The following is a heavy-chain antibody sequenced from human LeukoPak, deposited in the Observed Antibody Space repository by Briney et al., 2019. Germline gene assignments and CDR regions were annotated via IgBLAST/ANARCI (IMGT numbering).Heavy chain of an antibody. CDR3: AREVYRGGDFYSHYFVY. V-gene: IGHV4-38-2*01. CDR1: GYSISSGYY. D-gene: IGHD2-21*01. Sequence: SETLSLTCAVSGYSISSGYYWGWIRQPPGKGLEWIGSIYHSGSTYYNPSLKSRVTISVDTSKNQFSLKLSSVTAADTAVYYCAREVYRGGDFYSHYFVYLAQGTIFTVSS. J-gene: IGHJ4*02. CDR2: IYHSGST.